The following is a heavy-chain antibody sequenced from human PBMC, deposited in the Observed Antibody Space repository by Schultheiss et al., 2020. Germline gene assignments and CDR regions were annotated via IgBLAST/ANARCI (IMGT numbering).Heavy chain of an antibody. Sequence: SETLSLTCTVSGGSISSSSYYWGWIRQPPGKGLEWIGSIYYSGSTYYNPSLESRVTISVDTSKNQYSLKLSSVTAADTAVYYCARLGLEPRDYYYYYMDVWGKGTTVTVSS. CDR2: IYYSGST. CDR3: ARLGLEPRDYYYYYMDV. CDR1: GGSISSSSYY. J-gene: IGHJ6*03. V-gene: IGHV4-39*01. D-gene: IGHD1-1*01.